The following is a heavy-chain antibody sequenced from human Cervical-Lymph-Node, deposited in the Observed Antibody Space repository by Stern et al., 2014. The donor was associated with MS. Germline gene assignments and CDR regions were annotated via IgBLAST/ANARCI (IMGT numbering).Heavy chain of an antibody. D-gene: IGHD5-24*01. Sequence: VQLVESGGGLVQPGGSLRLSCAASGFTLSYYRMNWVRQAPGKGLEWLSYISTSGSTIYYADSVKGRFTISRDNAKNSLFLQMDSLRAEDTAVYYWAKIKEMSQGASDFWGQGTLVTVSS. V-gene: IGHV3-48*01. CDR3: AKIKEMSQGASDF. J-gene: IGHJ4*02. CDR1: GFTLSYYR. CDR2: ISTSGSTI.